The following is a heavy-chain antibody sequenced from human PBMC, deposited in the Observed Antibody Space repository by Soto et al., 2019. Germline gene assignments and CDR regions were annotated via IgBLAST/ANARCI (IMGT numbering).Heavy chain of an antibody. CDR2: INHSGST. Sequence: PSETLSLTCAVYGGSSSDYSWTWIRQPPGKGLEWIGEINHSGSTYYNPSLKSRVTISVDTSKNQFSLKLTSVTAADTAVYYCARDKITGLFDYWGQGTLVTVSS. J-gene: IGHJ4*02. CDR3: ARDKITGLFDY. V-gene: IGHV4-34*01. D-gene: IGHD2-8*02. CDR1: GGSSSDYS.